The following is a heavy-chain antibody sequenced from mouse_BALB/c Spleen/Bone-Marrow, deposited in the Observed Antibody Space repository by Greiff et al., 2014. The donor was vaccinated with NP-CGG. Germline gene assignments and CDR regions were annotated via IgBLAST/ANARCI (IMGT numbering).Heavy chain of an antibody. CDR1: GYTFTDYE. CDR3: TREGYYGSSPAWFAY. D-gene: IGHD1-1*01. J-gene: IGHJ3*01. CDR2: IDPETGGT. Sequence: VQLQQSGAELVRPGASVTLSCKASGYTFTDYEMHWVKQTPVHGLEWIGAIDPETGGTAYNQKFKGKATLTADKSSSTAYMEHRSLTSEDSAVYYCTREGYYGSSPAWFAYWGQGTLVTVSA. V-gene: IGHV1-15*01.